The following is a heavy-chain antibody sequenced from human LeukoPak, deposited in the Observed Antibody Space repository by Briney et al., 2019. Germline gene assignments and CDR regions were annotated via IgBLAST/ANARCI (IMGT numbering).Heavy chain of an antibody. CDR2: ISSSSSYI. CDR1: GFTFSSYS. Sequence: KPGGSLRLSCAASGFTFSSYSMNWVRQAPGKGLEWVSSISSSSSYIYYADSVKGRFTISRDNAKNSLYLQMNSLRAEDTAVYYCARDHYYGSGSYLYYMDVWGKGTTVTISS. J-gene: IGHJ6*03. D-gene: IGHD3-10*01. CDR3: ARDHYYGSGSYLYYMDV. V-gene: IGHV3-21*01.